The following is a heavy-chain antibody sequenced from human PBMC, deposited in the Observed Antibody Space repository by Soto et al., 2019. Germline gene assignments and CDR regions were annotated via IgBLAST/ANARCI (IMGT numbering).Heavy chain of an antibody. CDR2: ISAYNGNT. J-gene: IGHJ5*02. V-gene: IGHV1-18*01. CDR3: AAAALWVRGGFDP. Sequence: QVQLVQSGAEVKKPGASVKVSCKASGYTFTSYGISWVRQAPGQGLEWMGWISAYNGNTNYAPKRQGRVTMTTDTATSTADMGLRSRRPDDTAVYYRAAAALWVRGGFDPWGQGTLVTVSS. CDR1: GYTFTSYG. D-gene: IGHD6-25*01.